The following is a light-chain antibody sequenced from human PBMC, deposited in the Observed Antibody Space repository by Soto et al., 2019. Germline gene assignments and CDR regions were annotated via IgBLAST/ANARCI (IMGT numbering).Light chain of an antibody. CDR3: QQTYSSPET. CDR2: PAS. Sequence: DIQMTQSPSSLSASVGDRVTITCRASQSISNYLNWYQHTPGKAPNLLIYPASTLHSGVTSRFSGSRSGTHFTLAISSLQPEDFATYYCQQTYSSPETFAQGTKVEI. V-gene: IGKV1-39*01. J-gene: IGKJ1*01. CDR1: QSISNY.